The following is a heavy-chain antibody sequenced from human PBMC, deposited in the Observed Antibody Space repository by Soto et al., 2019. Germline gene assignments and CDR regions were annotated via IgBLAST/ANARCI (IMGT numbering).Heavy chain of an antibody. D-gene: IGHD3-16*01. J-gene: IGHJ4*02. Sequence: EVQVLESGGGLVQPGGSLRLSCAATGFTFSDFAMSWVRQAPGKGLEWVSRIYGGGNGPHYADSVKGRVTISRDNSKNTLYLQMTSLRAEETAVYYCAKMEGVDPWGSSFAYWGQGTVVTVSS. V-gene: IGHV3-23*01. CDR2: IYGGGNGP. CDR1: GFTFSDFA. CDR3: AKMEGVDPWGSSFAY.